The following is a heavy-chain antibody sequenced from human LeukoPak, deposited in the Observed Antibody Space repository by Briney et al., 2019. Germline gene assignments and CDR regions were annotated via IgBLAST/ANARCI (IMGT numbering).Heavy chain of an antibody. CDR3: ARSRGPIAVAGPIDY. D-gene: IGHD6-19*01. V-gene: IGHV4-61*01. J-gene: IGHJ4*02. CDR1: GGSVSSGRYY. CDR2: IYYSGST. Sequence: SETLSLTCTVSGGSVSSGRYYWSWIRQPPGKGLEWIGYIYYSGSTNYNPSLKSRVTISVDTSKNQFSLKLSSVTAADTAVYYCARSRGPIAVAGPIDYWGQGTLVTVSS.